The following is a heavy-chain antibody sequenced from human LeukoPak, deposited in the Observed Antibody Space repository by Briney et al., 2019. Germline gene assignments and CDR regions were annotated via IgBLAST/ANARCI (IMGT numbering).Heavy chain of an antibody. CDR1: GVSISSYY. CDR2: IYYSGST. Sequence: KPSETLSLTCTVSGVSISSYYWSWIRQPPGKGLEWIGYIYYSGSTNYNPSLKSRVTISVDTSKNQFSLKLSSVTAADTALYYCARVKRDSSGWYSFNFDYWGQGTLVTVSS. D-gene: IGHD6-19*01. V-gene: IGHV4-59*01. J-gene: IGHJ4*02. CDR3: ARVKRDSSGWYSFNFDY.